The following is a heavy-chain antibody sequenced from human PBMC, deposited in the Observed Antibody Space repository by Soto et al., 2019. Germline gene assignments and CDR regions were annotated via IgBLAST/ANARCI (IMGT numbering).Heavy chain of an antibody. CDR2: IYYSGST. D-gene: IGHD4-17*01. CDR3: ARIRPDDYGDPDAFDF. J-gene: IGHJ3*01. Sequence: QVQLQESGPGLVKPSQTLSLTCSVSGGSISSGGYYWSWIRQHPGKGLEWIGHIYYSGSTYYNPSLKSRVTISVDTSKNQFSLKLRSVTAADTAVYYCARIRPDDYGDPDAFDFWGQGTMVTVSA. CDR1: GGSISSGGYY. V-gene: IGHV4-31*03.